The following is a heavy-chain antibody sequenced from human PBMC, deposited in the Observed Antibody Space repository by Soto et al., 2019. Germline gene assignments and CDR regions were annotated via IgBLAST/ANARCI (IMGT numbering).Heavy chain of an antibody. D-gene: IGHD3-16*01. J-gene: IGHJ4*02. CDR1: GFTFSSYS. CDR2: INSGSTTV. Sequence: GSLRLSCAASGFTFSSYSMNWVRQAPGKGLKWLSYINSGSTTVYYADNVKDRYTNSRDNANNSLFLQMNSLRAEDTAVYYCARSRSMITPFYFDCWGQGP. CDR3: ARSRSMITPFYFDC. V-gene: IGHV3-48*01.